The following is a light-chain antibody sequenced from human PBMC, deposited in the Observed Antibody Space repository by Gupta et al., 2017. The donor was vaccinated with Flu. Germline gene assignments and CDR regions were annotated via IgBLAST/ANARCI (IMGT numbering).Light chain of an antibody. CDR1: SSNIGRNF. Sequence: QSVLTQPPSASATPGPRVTISCSGSSSNIGRNFVYWYQQFPGTAPKVLIYRNDQRPSGVHDRFSGSKSGTSASLAISGLRSDDDADYYCATWDDSLGGLVFGGGTTLSVL. CDR3: ATWDDSLGGLV. J-gene: IGLJ3*02. CDR2: RND. V-gene: IGLV1-47*01.